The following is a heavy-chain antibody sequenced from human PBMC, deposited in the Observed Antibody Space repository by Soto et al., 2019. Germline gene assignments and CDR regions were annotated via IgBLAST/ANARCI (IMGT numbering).Heavy chain of an antibody. D-gene: IGHD1-20*01. J-gene: IGHJ4*02. CDR3: TRETVAGITGLDY. CDR1: GFNVGAFA. V-gene: IGHV3-23*01. CDR2: ISVSNAFT. Sequence: PGGSLRLSCAASGFNVGAFAVNWVRQAPGKGLEWVSGISVSNAFTYSADSVRGLFSISRDASENILYLQMNSLRADDTALYYCTRETVAGITGLDYWGPGTLVTVSS.